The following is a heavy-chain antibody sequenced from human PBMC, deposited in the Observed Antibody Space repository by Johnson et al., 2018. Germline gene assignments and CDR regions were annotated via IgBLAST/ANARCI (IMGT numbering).Heavy chain of an antibody. J-gene: IGHJ6*02. Sequence: EVQLLESGGGLVQPGRSLRLSCAASGFTFDDYAMHWVRQAPGKGLEWVSGISWNSGSIGYADSVKGRFTPSRDNAKNSLYLQKNSLRDEDTALYYCAKDSRDMGYDFLRLPYGMDVWGQGTTVTVSS. CDR3: AKDSRDMGYDFLRLPYGMDV. CDR1: GFTFDDYA. CDR2: ISWNSGSI. D-gene: IGHD5-12*01. V-gene: IGHV3-9*01.